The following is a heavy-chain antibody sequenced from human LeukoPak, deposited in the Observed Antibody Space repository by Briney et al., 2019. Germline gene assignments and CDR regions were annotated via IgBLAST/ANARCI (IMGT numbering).Heavy chain of an antibody. CDR1: GGSISSYY. Sequence: SETLSLTCTVSGGSISSYYWSWIRQPAGKGLEWIGRIYTSGSTNYNPSLKSRVTMSVDTSKNQFSLKLSSVTAADTAVYYCAREYCSGGSCYAPGDYYYYYGMDVWGQGTTVTVSS. D-gene: IGHD2-15*01. CDR2: IYTSGST. CDR3: AREYCSGGSCYAPGDYYYYYGMDV. J-gene: IGHJ6*02. V-gene: IGHV4-4*07.